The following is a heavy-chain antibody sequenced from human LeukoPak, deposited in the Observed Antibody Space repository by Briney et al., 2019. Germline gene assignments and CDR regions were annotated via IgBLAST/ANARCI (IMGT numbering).Heavy chain of an antibody. CDR3: ARHGDLYYYYYMDV. CDR1: GGSISSYY. CDR2: IYYSGST. Sequence: VKPSETLSLTCTVSGGSISSYYWSWIRQPPGKGLEWIGYIYYSGSTNYNPSLKSRLTISVDTSKNQFSLKLSSVTAADTAVYYCARHGDLYYYYYMDVWGKGTTVTVSS. J-gene: IGHJ6*03. V-gene: IGHV4-59*01. D-gene: IGHD3-10*01.